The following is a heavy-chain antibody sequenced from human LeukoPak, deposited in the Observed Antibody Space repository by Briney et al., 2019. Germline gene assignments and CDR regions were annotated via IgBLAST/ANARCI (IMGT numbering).Heavy chain of an antibody. V-gene: IGHV3-21*01. J-gene: IGHJ3*01. CDR3: TRDQRVIPDAFDV. CDR1: GFTFTNYN. Sequence: NPGGSLRLPCAASGFTFTNYNIDWVRQAPGKGLEWVSSISSSSGYIYYADSVRGRFTISRDNAETSVFLHLNSLRAEDTAVYYCTRDQRVIPDAFDVWGRGTMVTVSS. CDR2: ISSSSGYI. D-gene: IGHD4-4*01.